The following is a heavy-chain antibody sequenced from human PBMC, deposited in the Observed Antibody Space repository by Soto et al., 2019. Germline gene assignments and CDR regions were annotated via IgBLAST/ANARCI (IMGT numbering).Heavy chain of an antibody. D-gene: IGHD3-10*01. V-gene: IGHV1-69*02. CDR3: ARHYGSGSYNGMDV. J-gene: IGHJ6*02. CDR2: IIPILGIA. CDR1: GGTFSSYT. Sequence: QVQLVQSGAEVKKPGSSVKVSCKASGGTFSSYTISWVRQAPGQGLEWMGRIIPILGIANYAQKFQGRARITAEKSTSTAYMELSSLRSEDTVVYYCARHYGSGSYNGMDVWGQGTTVTVSS.